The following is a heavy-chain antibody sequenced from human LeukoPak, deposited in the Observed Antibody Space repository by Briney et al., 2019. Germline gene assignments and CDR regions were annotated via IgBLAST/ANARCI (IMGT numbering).Heavy chain of an antibody. J-gene: IGHJ4*02. V-gene: IGHV4-59*01. Sequence: SETLSLTCTVSGGSISSYYWSWIRQPPGKGLEWIGYIYYSGSTNYKPSLKSRVTISVDTSKNQFSLKLSSVTAADTAVYYCAREGLGIVDYWGQGTLVTVSS. CDR3: AREGLGIVDY. CDR1: GGSISSYY. CDR2: IYYSGST. D-gene: IGHD7-27*01.